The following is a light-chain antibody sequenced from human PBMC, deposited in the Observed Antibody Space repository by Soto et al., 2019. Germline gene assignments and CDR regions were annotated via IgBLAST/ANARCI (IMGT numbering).Light chain of an antibody. CDR2: GAS. CDR3: KQYGSSPPT. J-gene: IGKJ1*01. V-gene: IGKV3-20*01. Sequence: EIVLTQSPGTLSLSPGERATLSCRASQSVSSSYLAWHQQKPGQATRLLIYGASSRATGIPDRFSGSGSGTDFTLTISRLEPEDFAVYYCKQYGSSPPTFGQGTKVEIK. CDR1: QSVSSSY.